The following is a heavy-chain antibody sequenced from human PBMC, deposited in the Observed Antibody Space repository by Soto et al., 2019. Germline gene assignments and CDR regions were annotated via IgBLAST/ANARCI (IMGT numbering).Heavy chain of an antibody. CDR2: IYYSGST. D-gene: IGHD3-9*01. Sequence: ASETLSLTCTVSGGSISSGGYYWSWIRQHPGKGLEWIGYIYYSGSTYYNPSLKRRVTISVDTSKNQFSLKLSSVTAADTAVYYCARLNYDILTGYYSFDYWGQGTLVTVSS. V-gene: IGHV4-31*03. J-gene: IGHJ4*02. CDR1: GGSISSGGYY. CDR3: ARLNYDILTGYYSFDY.